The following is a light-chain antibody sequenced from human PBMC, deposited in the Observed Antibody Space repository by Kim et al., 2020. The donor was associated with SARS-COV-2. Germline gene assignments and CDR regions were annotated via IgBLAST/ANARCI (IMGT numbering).Light chain of an antibody. CDR1: SLRSYY. V-gene: IGLV3-19*01. CDR2: GKN. Sequence: AFGQTVRITCQGDSLRSYYASWYQHKPGQAPVLVIYGKNNRPSGIPDRFSGSSSGNTASLTITGAQAEDEADYYCNSRDSSGNHLVFGGGTQLTVL. J-gene: IGLJ3*02. CDR3: NSRDSSGNHLV.